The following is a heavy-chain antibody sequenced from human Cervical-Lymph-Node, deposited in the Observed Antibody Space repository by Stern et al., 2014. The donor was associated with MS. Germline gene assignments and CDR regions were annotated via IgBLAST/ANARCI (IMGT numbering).Heavy chain of an antibody. D-gene: IGHD3-22*01. CDR2: IYPGDSDN. CDR1: GYSFSSHW. Sequence: EVQLVQSGAEVKKSGESLKISCKGAGYSFSSHWIAWVRQKPGKGLEWMGIIYPGDSDNRHRPSFQGHVSISVNKSSSTAYLQWSSLTDSDTAIYYCARQGNYHDSHAFDIWGQGTMVIVSS. J-gene: IGHJ3*02. V-gene: IGHV5-51*01. CDR3: ARQGNYHDSHAFDI.